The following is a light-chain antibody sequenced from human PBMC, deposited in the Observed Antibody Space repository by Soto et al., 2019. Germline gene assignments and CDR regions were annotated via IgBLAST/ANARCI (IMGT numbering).Light chain of an antibody. J-gene: IGKJ1*01. Sequence: DIQMTQSPSSLSASVGDRVTITCRASQGISNYLAWYQQKPGTVPKLLISAASTLQTGVPSRFSGGGSGTDFTLPISSRQPEDVATYYCQKYNSAPWTFGQRTKVDIK. CDR2: AAS. CDR3: QKYNSAPWT. CDR1: QGISNY. V-gene: IGKV1-27*01.